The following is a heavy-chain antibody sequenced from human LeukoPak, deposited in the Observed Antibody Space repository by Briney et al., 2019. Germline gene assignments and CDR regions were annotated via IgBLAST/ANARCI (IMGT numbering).Heavy chain of an antibody. J-gene: IGHJ6*02. V-gene: IGHV1-69*01. CDR1: GVTFSSYA. CDR2: IIHSCATA. CDR3: ARDDRNVLLWFGELPYYYGMDV. Sequence: WASLKLSCKASGVTFSSYAISWVRQAPGQGLEWISGIIHSCATANYAHKFQGRVTITADESTSTAYMQLSSLRSEDTAVYYCARDDRNVLLWFGELPYYYGMDVWGQGTTVTVSS. D-gene: IGHD3-10*01.